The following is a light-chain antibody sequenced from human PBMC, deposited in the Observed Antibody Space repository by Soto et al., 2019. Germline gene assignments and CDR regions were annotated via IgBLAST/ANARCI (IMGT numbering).Light chain of an antibody. CDR1: KLGDKY. CDR2: QDS. CDR3: QAWDSSTAV. Sequence: SYELTQPPSVSVSPGQTASNTCSGDKLGDKYACWYQQKPGQSPVLVIYQDSKRPSGIPERFSGSNSGNTATLTISGTQAMDEADYYCQAWDSSTAVFGGATQLTVL. V-gene: IGLV3-1*01. J-gene: IGLJ2*01.